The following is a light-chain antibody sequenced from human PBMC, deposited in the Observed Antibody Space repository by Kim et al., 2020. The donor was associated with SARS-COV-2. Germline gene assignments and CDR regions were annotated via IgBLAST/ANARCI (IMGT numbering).Light chain of an antibody. J-gene: IGLJ3*02. CDR2: GNS. CDR3: V. V-gene: IGLV1-44*01. Sequence: QSVLTQEASVSGTVGQKVTLSCTKNSNDVGSYAVAWNQQISHGAPKTVMFGNSLPSGIPDLFSGSKSGTTASLSISGLTWDYRLNAHWVFVGGTQLTVL. CDR1: SNDVGSYA.